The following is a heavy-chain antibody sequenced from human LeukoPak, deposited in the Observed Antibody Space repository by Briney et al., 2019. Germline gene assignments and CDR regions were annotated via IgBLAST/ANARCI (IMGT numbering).Heavy chain of an antibody. CDR3: ARVRYGSSTSCYFSAFDI. D-gene: IGHD2-2*01. V-gene: IGHV3-20*04. Sequence: GGSLRLSCAASGFIFDDYGMSWVRQAPGKGLEWVSGINWNGGSTGYVDSVKGRFTISRDNAKNSLYLQMNSLRAEDTALYYCARVRYGSSTSCYFSAFDIWGQGTMVTVSS. CDR2: INWNGGST. CDR1: GFIFDDYG. J-gene: IGHJ3*02.